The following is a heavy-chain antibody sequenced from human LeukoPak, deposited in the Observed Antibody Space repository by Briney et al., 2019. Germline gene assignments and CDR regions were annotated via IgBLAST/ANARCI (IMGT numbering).Heavy chain of an antibody. V-gene: IGHV3-30*09. CDR1: RFTFSHYA. D-gene: IGHD2/OR15-2a*01. Sequence: PGGSLRLSCAASRFTFSHYAMHWVRQAPGKGLEWVAIISSDGTNKYYADSVKGRFVISRDNSKNTLSLQMNSLRSEDAAVYYCARDPSSPGYITRLVLLSYYFDYWGQGTLVTVSS. CDR2: ISSDGTNK. J-gene: IGHJ4*02. CDR3: ARDPSSPGYITRLVLLSYYFDY.